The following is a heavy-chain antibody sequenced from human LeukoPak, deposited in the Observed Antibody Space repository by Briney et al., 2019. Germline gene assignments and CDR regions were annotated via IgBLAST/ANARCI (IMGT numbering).Heavy chain of an antibody. Sequence: HPGGSLRLSCATSGFIFSTYNMNWVRQAPGKGLEWVSYISLSSTAIYYADSVKGRFTVSRDNAKNSLYLQMNSLRAEDTAVYYCARDLMGIAYRGAFYYWGQGTLVTVSS. J-gene: IGHJ4*02. V-gene: IGHV3-48*01. CDR1: GFIFSTYN. CDR2: ISLSSTAI. CDR3: ARDLMGIAYRGAFYY. D-gene: IGHD6-13*01.